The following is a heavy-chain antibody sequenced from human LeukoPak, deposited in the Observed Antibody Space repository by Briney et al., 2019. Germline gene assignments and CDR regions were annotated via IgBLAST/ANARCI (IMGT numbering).Heavy chain of an antibody. J-gene: IGHJ4*02. CDR2: INPSGGST. Sequence: ASVKVSCKASGYTFTSYYMHWVRQAPGQGLEWMRIINPSGGSTSYAQKFQGRVTMTRDTSTSTVYMELSSLRSEETAVYYCARVYSGYDSDYWGQGTLVTVSS. V-gene: IGHV1-46*01. CDR3: ARVYSGYDSDY. CDR1: GYTFTSYY. D-gene: IGHD5-12*01.